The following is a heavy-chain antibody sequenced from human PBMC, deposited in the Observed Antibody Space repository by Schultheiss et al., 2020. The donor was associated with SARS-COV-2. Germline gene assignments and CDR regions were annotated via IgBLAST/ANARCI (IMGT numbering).Heavy chain of an antibody. CDR1: GGSISSGYY. CDR2: IYYSGAT. Sequence: SETLSLTCTVSGGSISSGYYWSWIRQPPGKGLEWIGYIYYSGATYYNPSLKSRVTISVDTSKNQFSLKLSSVTAADTAVYYCARTRRPNEHGWFDPWGQGTLVTVSS. CDR3: ARTRRPNEHGWFDP. V-gene: IGHV4-30-4*01. D-gene: IGHD1/OR15-1a*01. J-gene: IGHJ5*02.